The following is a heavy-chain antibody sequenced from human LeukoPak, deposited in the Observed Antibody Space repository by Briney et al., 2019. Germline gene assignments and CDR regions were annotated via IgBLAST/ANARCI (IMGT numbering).Heavy chain of an antibody. CDR2: ISSSGSII. J-gene: IGHJ5*02. D-gene: IGHD1-26*01. CDR1: GFTFSNFA. CDR3: ARVVGATGFDP. V-gene: IGHV3-48*03. Sequence: GGSLRLSCAASGFTFSNFAMNWVRQAPGKGLEWVSYISSSGSIIYYADSVKGRFTISRDNAKNSLYLQMNSLRAEDTAVYYCARVVGATGFDPWGQGTLVTVSS.